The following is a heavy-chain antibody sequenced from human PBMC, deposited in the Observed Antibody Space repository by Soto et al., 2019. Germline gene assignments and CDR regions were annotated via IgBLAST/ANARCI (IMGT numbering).Heavy chain of an antibody. CDR2: IKQDGSEK. Sequence: EVQLMESGGGLVQPGGSLRLSCAGSGFTFSSYWMNWVRQAPGKGLEWVANIKQDGSEKYYVDSVKGRFSISRDNAQNSMYLQMDSLRAEDTAVYYCAGGTVWLLDYWGQGTLVTVSS. J-gene: IGHJ4*02. D-gene: IGHD3-9*01. CDR1: GFTFSSYW. V-gene: IGHV3-7*04. CDR3: AGGTVWLLDY.